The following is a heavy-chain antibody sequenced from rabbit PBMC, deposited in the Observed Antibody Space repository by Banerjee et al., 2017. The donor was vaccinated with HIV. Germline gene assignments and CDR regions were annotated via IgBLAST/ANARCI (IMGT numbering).Heavy chain of an antibody. V-gene: IGHV1S45*01. Sequence: QEQLEESGGDLVKPEGSLTLTCTASGFSFNNKYVMCWVRQAPGKGLEWIAFINTSNGNTVSASWAKGRFTISKTASTTVTLQMTSLTVADTAPYFCSRDVGLWGPGTLVTVS. CDR1: GFSFNNKYV. J-gene: IGHJ4*01. CDR2: INTSNGNT. CDR3: SRDVGL.